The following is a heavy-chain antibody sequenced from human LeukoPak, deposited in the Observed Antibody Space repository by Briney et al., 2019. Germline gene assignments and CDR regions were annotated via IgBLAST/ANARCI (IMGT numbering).Heavy chain of an antibody. CDR1: GYSISSGYY. CDR2: IYHSGST. V-gene: IGHV4-38-2*01. CDR3: ARHGTYYYGSGSAGFDY. D-gene: IGHD3-10*01. J-gene: IGHJ4*02. Sequence: SETLSLICAVSGYSISSGYYWGWIRQPPGRGLEWLGSIYHSGSTYYNPSLNSRVTISVDTSKNQFSLKVSSVTAADTAVYYCARHGTYYYGSGSAGFDYWGQETLVTVSS.